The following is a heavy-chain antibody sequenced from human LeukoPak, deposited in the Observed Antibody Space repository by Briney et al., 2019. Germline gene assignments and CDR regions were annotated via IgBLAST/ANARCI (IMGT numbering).Heavy chain of an antibody. CDR1: GGSISSGGYY. CDR2: IYYSGST. V-gene: IGHV4-31*02. CDR3: ARDTIAYGMDV. Sequence: SETLSLTCTVSGGSISSGGYYWSWIRQHPGKGLEWIGYIYYSGSTYYNPSLKSRVTISVDTSKNQFSLKLSSVTAADTAVYYCARDTIAYGMDVWGQGTTVTVSS. J-gene: IGHJ6*02. D-gene: IGHD5-24*01.